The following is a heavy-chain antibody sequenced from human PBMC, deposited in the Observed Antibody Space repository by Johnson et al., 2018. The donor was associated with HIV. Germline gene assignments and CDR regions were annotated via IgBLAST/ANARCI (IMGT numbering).Heavy chain of an antibody. CDR3: AKEGITMEVDI. J-gene: IGHJ3*02. CDR2: ILYDGSNK. CDR1: GFTFSTSG. Sequence: QVQLVESGGGVVQPGRSLRLSCAASGFTFSTSGMHWVRQAPGKGMEWVAVILYDGSNKYYADSVKGRFTISRDNSKNTMYLQINSLRAEDTAVYYCAKEGITMEVDIWGQGTMVTVSS. V-gene: IGHV3-30*18. D-gene: IGHD3-10*01.